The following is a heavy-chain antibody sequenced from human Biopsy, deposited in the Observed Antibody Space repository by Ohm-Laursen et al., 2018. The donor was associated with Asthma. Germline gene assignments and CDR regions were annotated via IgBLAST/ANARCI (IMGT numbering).Heavy chain of an antibody. D-gene: IGHD6-19*01. CDR3: ARGDSSGWSHYYFDY. Sequence: SVKVSCKASGGMFGNYAISWVRQAPGLGLEWMGGISPIFGSSDYAQRFQGRVTITADIFTNTVHMELSSLRSEDTAVYYCARGDSSGWSHYYFDYWGQGTLVTVSS. CDR2: ISPIFGSS. V-gene: IGHV1-69*06. J-gene: IGHJ4*02. CDR1: GGMFGNYA.